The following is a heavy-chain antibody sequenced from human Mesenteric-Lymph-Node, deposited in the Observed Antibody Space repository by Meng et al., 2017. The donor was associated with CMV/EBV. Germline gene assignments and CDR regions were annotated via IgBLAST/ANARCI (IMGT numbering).Heavy chain of an antibody. CDR1: GYTFTSYA. Sequence: ASVKVSCKASGYTFTSYAMHWVRQAPGQGLEWMGWINPNSGGTNYAQKFQGRVTMTRDTSISTAYMELSRLRSDDTAVYYCARERGTGTDYYYYGMDVWGQGTTVTVSS. V-gene: IGHV1-2*02. D-gene: IGHD1-1*01. CDR2: INPNSGGT. CDR3: ARERGTGTDYYYYGMDV. J-gene: IGHJ6*02.